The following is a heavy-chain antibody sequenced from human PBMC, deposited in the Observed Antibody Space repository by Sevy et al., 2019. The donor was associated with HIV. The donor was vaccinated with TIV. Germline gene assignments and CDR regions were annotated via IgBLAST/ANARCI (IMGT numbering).Heavy chain of an antibody. CDR2: IKPDGGGK. D-gene: IGHD6-13*01. CDR1: GFTFTRHW. J-gene: IGHJ6*02. Sequence: GSLRLSLAASGFTFTRHWMSWVRQAPGKGLEGVANIKPDGGGKYYVGSVKGRFTISRDNAKNSLSLQVNSLRAEDTAVYYCARDTGGIGMDVWGQGTTVTVSS. V-gene: IGHV3-7*01. CDR3: ARDTGGIGMDV.